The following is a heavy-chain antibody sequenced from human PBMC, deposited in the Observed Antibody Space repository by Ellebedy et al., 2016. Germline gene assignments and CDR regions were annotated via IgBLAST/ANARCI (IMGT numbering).Heavy chain of an antibody. J-gene: IGHJ6*02. CDR2: IKSKTDGGTT. V-gene: IGHV3-15*05. CDR1: GFTFSNAW. CDR3: VRGTRHAMDV. D-gene: IGHD3-16*01. Sequence: GGSLRLSCAASGFTFSNAWMSWVRQAPGKGLEWVGRIKSKTDGGTTDYAAPVKGRFTISRDDSKNTLYLQMNSLRAEDTAVYYCVRGTRHAMDVWGQGTTVTVSS.